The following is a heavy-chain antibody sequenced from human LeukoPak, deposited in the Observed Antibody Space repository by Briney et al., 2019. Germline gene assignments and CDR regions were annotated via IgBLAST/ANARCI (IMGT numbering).Heavy chain of an antibody. Sequence: GGSLRLSCAASGFTFSSYWMHWVRQAPGKGLVWVSRINSDGSSTSYAGSVKGRFTISRDNAKNTLYLQMNSLRAEDTAVYYCARVGILTGYDDYWGQGTLVTVSS. D-gene: IGHD3-9*01. J-gene: IGHJ4*02. V-gene: IGHV3-74*01. CDR1: GFTFSSYW. CDR2: INSDGSST. CDR3: ARVGILTGYDDY.